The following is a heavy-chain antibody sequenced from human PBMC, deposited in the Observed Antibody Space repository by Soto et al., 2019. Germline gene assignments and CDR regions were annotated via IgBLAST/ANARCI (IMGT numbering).Heavy chain of an antibody. CDR3: ARVGGYCSGGSCLRYNYYYYGMDV. CDR1: GGSFSGYY. V-gene: IGHV4-34*01. Sequence: SSETLSLTCAVYGGSFSGYYWSWIRQPPGKGLEWTGEINHSGSTNYNPSLKSRVTISVDTSKKQFSLKLSSVTAADTAVYYCARVGGYCSGGSCLRYNYYYYGMDVWGQGTTVTVSS. D-gene: IGHD2-15*01. CDR2: INHSGST. J-gene: IGHJ6*02.